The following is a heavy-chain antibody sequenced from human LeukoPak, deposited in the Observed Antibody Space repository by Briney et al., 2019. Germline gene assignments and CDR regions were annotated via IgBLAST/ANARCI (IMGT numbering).Heavy chain of an antibody. V-gene: IGHV4-31*03. CDR3: ARGSAAGWHAFDI. CDR1: GDSIRTSGYY. Sequence: SSETLSLTCTVSGDSIRTSGYYWTWIRQHPGKYLEWIGYTYYSGRTYYSPSLKSRVTISVHTSENQFSLELSSVTAADTAVYYCARGSAAGWHAFDIWGQGTMVTVSS. D-gene: IGHD5-24*01. CDR2: TYYSGRT. J-gene: IGHJ3*02.